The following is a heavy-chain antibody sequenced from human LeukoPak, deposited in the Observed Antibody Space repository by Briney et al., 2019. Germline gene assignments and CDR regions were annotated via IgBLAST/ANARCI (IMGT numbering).Heavy chain of an antibody. V-gene: IGHV3-53*01. CDR2: IYSGGST. D-gene: IGHD3-10*01. Sequence: GGSLRLSCAASGFTVSSNYMSWVRQAPGKGLEWVSVIYSGGSTYYADSVKGRFTISRDNSKNTLYLQMNSLRAEDTAVYYCASGSGSYRTPYYYMVVWGKGTTVTVSS. CDR1: GFTVSSNY. CDR3: ASGSGSYRTPYYYMVV. J-gene: IGHJ6*03.